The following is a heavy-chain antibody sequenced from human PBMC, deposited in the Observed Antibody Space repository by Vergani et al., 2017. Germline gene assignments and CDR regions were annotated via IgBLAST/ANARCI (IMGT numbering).Heavy chain of an antibody. CDR1: GFTFSSYG. CDR2: IRYDGSNK. Sequence: QVQLVESGGGVVQPGGSLRLSCAASGFTFSSYGMHWVRQAPGKGLEWVAFIRYDGSNKYYADSVEGRFTISRDNSKNTLYLQMNSLRAEDTAVYYCARLYSPSGSYYRGWFDPWGQGTLVTVSS. J-gene: IGHJ5*02. V-gene: IGHV3-30*02. D-gene: IGHD3-10*01. CDR3: ARLYSPSGSYYRGWFDP.